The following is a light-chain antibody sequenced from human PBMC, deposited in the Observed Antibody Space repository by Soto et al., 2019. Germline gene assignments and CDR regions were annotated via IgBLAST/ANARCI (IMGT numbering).Light chain of an antibody. J-gene: IGKJ4*01. CDR3: QQRTDWPLT. CDR1: QSVSSY. CDR2: DAS. Sequence: EIVLTQSPATLSLSPGERATLSCRASQSVSSYLAWYQQKPGQAPRLLIYDASNRGTGIPARFSGSGSGTDFTLTISSLEPEDFAVYYXQQRTDWPLTFGGGTKVEI. V-gene: IGKV3-11*01.